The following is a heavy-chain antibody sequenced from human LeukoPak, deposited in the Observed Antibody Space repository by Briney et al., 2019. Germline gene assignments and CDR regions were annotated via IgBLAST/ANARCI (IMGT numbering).Heavy chain of an antibody. CDR1: GYTFTSYY. Sequence: GASVKVSCKASGYTFTSYYMHWVRQAPGQGLEWMGIINPSGGSTSYAQKFQGRVTVTRDMSTSTVYMELSSLRSEDTAVYYCARDYSEAFDYWGQGTLVTVSS. CDR3: ARDYSEAFDY. J-gene: IGHJ4*02. V-gene: IGHV1-46*01. D-gene: IGHD4-11*01. CDR2: INPSGGST.